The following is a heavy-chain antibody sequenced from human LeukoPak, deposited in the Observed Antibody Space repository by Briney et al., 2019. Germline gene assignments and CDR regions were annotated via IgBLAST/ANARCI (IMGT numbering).Heavy chain of an antibody. Sequence: PSETLSLTCTVSRGSISSYYWSWIRQPPGKGLEWIGFIFYSGSTNYNPSLKSRVTISVDTSKNQFSLKLSSVTAADTALYYCARSYSVSYSMGYWGQGTLVTVSS. D-gene: IGHD1-26*01. CDR3: ARSYSVSYSMGY. J-gene: IGHJ4*02. V-gene: IGHV4-59*08. CDR2: IFYSGST. CDR1: RGSISSYY.